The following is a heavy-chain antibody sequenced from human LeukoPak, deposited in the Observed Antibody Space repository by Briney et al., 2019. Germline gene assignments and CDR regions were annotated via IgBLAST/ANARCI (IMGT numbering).Heavy chain of an antibody. D-gene: IGHD3-3*01. CDR1: GFTLSSDA. CDR2: ISGSGGST. V-gene: IGHV3-23*01. Sequence: PGGSLRLSCAASGFTLSSDAMSWVRQPPPERLEWVSAISGSGGSTYYADSVKSRVTISRDNSKNTLYLQMNSLRAEDTAVYYCATPDTYYDFWSGYYGPPGMDVWGQGTTVTVSS. J-gene: IGHJ6*02. CDR3: ATPDTYYDFWSGYYGPPGMDV.